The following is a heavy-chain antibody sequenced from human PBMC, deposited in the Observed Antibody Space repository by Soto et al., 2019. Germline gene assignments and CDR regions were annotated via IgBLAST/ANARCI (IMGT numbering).Heavy chain of an antibody. D-gene: IGHD2-2*01. V-gene: IGHV4-61*01. Sequence: PSETLSLTCTVSGVSVNTGSFYWSWIRQPPGKGLEWIGYISYSGSTNYNPSLKSRVTISSDTSKNQFSLKLTSVTAADTAVYYCAREDAIHRVDPLGQGTLVTVSS. CDR1: GVSVNTGSFY. J-gene: IGHJ5*02. CDR3: AREDAIHRVDP. CDR2: ISYSGST.